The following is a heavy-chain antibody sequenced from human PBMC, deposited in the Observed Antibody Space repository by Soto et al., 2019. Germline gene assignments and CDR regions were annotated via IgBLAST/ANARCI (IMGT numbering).Heavy chain of an antibody. CDR3: ARAEYSSGWYNRHYYYGMDV. J-gene: IGHJ6*02. CDR2: ISYDGSNK. V-gene: IGHV3-30-3*01. D-gene: IGHD6-19*01. Sequence: PGGSLRLSCAASGFTFSSYAMHWVRQAPGKGLEWVAVISYDGSNKYYADSVKGRFTISRDNSKNTLYLQMNSLRAEDTAVYYCARAEYSSGWYNRHYYYGMDVWGQGTTVTVSS. CDR1: GFTFSSYA.